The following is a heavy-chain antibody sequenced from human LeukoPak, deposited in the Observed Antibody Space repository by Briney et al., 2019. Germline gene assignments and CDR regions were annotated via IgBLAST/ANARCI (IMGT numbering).Heavy chain of an antibody. CDR1: GYTFTSYA. CDR2: INAGNGNT. Sequence: ASVKVSCTASGYTFTSYAMHWVRQAPGQRLEWMGWINAGNGNTKYSQKFQGRVTITRDTSASTAYMELSSLRSEDTAVYYCARDQSPATYYYYYGMDVWGKGTTVTVSS. CDR3: ARDQSPATYYYYYGMDV. V-gene: IGHV1-3*01. D-gene: IGHD1-26*01. J-gene: IGHJ6*04.